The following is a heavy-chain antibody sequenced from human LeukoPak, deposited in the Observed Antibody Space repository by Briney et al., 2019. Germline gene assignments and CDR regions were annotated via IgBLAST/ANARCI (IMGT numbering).Heavy chain of an antibody. V-gene: IGHV3-21*04. CDR3: TRDQFFDYDNDDAFDV. CDR1: GFSLKTYN. J-gene: IGHJ3*01. D-gene: IGHD3-22*01. Sequence: GGSLRLSCAASGFSLKTYNMNWVRQAPGKGLEWVSSMTSSRYIYYADSVKGRFTISRDDANNLVFLQMHSLRAEDAAIYYCTRDQFFDYDNDDAFDVGGQGTKVIVSS. CDR2: MTSSRYI.